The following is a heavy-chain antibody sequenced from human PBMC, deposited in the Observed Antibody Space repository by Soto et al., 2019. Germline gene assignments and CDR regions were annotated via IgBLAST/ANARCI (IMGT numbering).Heavy chain of an antibody. Sequence: GGSLRLSCAASGVTCSNAWMNWVRQAPGKGLEWVGRIKSKTDGGTTDYAAPVKGRFTISRDDSKNTLYLQMNSLKTEDTAVYYGGSLVPAAIDYWGQGTLVTVSS. V-gene: IGHV3-15*07. CDR1: GVTCSNAW. CDR2: IKSKTDGGTT. D-gene: IGHD2-2*01. J-gene: IGHJ4*02. CDR3: GSLVPAAIDY.